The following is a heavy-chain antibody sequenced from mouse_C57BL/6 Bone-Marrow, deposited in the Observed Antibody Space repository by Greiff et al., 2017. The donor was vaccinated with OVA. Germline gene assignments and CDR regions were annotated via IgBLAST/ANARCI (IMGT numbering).Heavy chain of an antibody. J-gene: IGHJ2*01. D-gene: IGHD4-1*01. CDR3: GSDSGRGYFDY. CDR2: IYPSDSET. Sequence: QVQLQQPGAELVRPGSSVKLSCKASGYTFTSYWMDWVKQRPGQGLEWIGNIYPSDSETHYNQKFKDKATLTVDKSSSTAYMQLSSLTSEYAAVYCCGSDSGRGYFDYWGQGTTLTVSS. V-gene: IGHV1-61*01. CDR1: GYTFTSYW.